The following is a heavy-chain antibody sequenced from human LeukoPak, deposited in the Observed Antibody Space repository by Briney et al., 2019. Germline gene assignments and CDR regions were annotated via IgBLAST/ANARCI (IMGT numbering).Heavy chain of an antibody. J-gene: IGHJ4*02. CDR2: IYYSGST. CDR1: GGSISSHY. D-gene: IGHD2/OR15-2a*01. V-gene: IGHV4-59*11. Sequence: SETLSLTSPGSGGSISSHYWIWFRQPPGKGLEWIGYIYYSGSTTYNPSLNSRVTISLDTSNNQFTLKLSSVTAADTAVYYCASIAPKNFGYVDYWGQGTLVTVSS. CDR3: ASIAPKNFGYVDY.